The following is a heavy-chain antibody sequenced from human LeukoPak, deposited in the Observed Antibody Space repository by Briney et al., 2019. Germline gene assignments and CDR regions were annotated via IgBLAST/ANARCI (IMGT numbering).Heavy chain of an antibody. V-gene: IGHV3-21*01. D-gene: IGHD6-13*01. CDR3: ARDTSSWYLGGDYYFDY. Sequence: GGSLRLSCAASGFTFSSYSMNWVRQAPGKGLEWVSSISSSSSSYIYYADSVKGRFTISRDNAKNSLYLQMNSLRAEDTAVYYCARDTSSWYLGGDYYFDYWGQGTLVTVSS. CDR2: ISSSSSSYI. CDR1: GFTFSSYS. J-gene: IGHJ4*02.